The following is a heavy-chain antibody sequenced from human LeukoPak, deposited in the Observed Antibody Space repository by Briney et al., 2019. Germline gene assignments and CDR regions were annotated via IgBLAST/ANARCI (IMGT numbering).Heavy chain of an antibody. Sequence: SVKVSCKASGYTFTSYGISWVRQAPGQGLEWMGGIIPIFGTANYAQKFQGRVTITADESTSTAYMELSSLRSEDTAVYYCARFTYYDFWSGYLGDYWGQGTLVTVSS. V-gene: IGHV1-69*13. J-gene: IGHJ4*02. CDR2: IIPIFGTA. CDR1: GYTFTSYG. CDR3: ARFTYYDFWSGYLGDY. D-gene: IGHD3-3*01.